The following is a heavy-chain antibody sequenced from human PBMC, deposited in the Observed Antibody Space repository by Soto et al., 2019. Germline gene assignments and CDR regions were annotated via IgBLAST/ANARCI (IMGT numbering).Heavy chain of an antibody. CDR2: ISSSSSYI. V-gene: IGHV3-21*01. D-gene: IGHD3-9*01. J-gene: IGHJ6*02. CDR1: GFTFSSYS. Sequence: GGSLRLSCAASGFTFSSYSMNWVRQAPGKGLEWVSSISSSSSYIYYADSVKGRFTISRDNAKNSLYLQMNSLRAEDTAVYYCARDGNDDILTGYYYYYYGMDVWGQGTTVTVSS. CDR3: ARDGNDDILTGYYYYYYGMDV.